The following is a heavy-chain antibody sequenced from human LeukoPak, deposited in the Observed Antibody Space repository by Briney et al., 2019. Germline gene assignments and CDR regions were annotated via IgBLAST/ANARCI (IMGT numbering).Heavy chain of an antibody. D-gene: IGHD1-26*01. Sequence: SQTLSLTCTVSGGSITSGSYFWTWIRQPAGKGLEWLGRMQTNGNTNYNPSLKSRDAISIDTSKNQFSLQLSSVTAADTAVYYCARGLSNAWEVQAYWGQGTLVTVSS. V-gene: IGHV4-61*02. CDR2: MQTNGNT. CDR3: ARGLSNAWEVQAY. CDR1: GGSITSGSYF. J-gene: IGHJ4*02.